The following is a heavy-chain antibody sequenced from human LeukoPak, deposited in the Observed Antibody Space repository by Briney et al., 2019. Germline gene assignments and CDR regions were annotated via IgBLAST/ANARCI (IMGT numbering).Heavy chain of an antibody. J-gene: IGHJ4*02. Sequence: SETLSLTCTVSGGSINSYYWSWIRQSPGKGLEWIGYIYYSGSTDYNPSLKSRVTISVDTSKNQFSLKLSSVTAADTAVYYCARGLSGRGHYSDYWGQGALVTVSS. D-gene: IGHD3-10*01. V-gene: IGHV4-59*01. CDR1: GGSINSYY. CDR3: ARGLSGRGHYSDY. CDR2: IYYSGST.